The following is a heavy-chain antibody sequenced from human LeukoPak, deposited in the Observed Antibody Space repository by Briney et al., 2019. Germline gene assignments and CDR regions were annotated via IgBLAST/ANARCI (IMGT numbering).Heavy chain of an antibody. Sequence: SETLSLTCTVSGGSISSGSYYWSWIRQPAGKGPEWIGRIYTSGSTNYNPSLKSRVTISVDTSKNQFSLKLSSVTAADTAVYYCARAESRRYYYGMDAWGQGTTVTVSS. J-gene: IGHJ6*02. V-gene: IGHV4-61*02. CDR2: IYTSGST. CDR3: ARAESRRYYYGMDA. CDR1: GGSISSGSYY.